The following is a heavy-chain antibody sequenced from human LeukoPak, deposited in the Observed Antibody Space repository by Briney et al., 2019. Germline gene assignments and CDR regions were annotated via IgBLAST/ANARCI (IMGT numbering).Heavy chain of an antibody. J-gene: IGHJ4*02. CDR2: INSDGSST. CDR1: GFTFNNYW. Sequence: GGSLRLSCAASGFTFNNYWMHWVRQAPGKGLVWVSRINSDGSSTVYADSVKGRFTISRDNSKNTLYLQMNSLRAEDTAVYYCARDQGYYDSSGYYFDYWGQGTLVTVSS. CDR3: ARDQGYYDSSGYYFDY. V-gene: IGHV3-74*01. D-gene: IGHD3-22*01.